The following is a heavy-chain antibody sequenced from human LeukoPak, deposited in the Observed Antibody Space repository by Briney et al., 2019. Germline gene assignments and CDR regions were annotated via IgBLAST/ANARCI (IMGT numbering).Heavy chain of an antibody. CDR1: GGSFSGYY. D-gene: IGHD3-3*01. J-gene: IGHJ4*02. Sequence: SETLSLTCAVYGGSFSGYYWSWIRQPPGKGLEWIGEINHSGSTNYNPSLKSRVTISVGTSKNQFSLKLSSVTAADTAVYYCARDHGGNYDFWSGHHNFDYWGQGTLVTVSS. CDR3: ARDHGGNYDFWSGHHNFDY. V-gene: IGHV4-34*01. CDR2: INHSGST.